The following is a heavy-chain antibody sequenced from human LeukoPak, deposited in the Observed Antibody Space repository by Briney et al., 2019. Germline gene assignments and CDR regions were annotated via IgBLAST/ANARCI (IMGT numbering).Heavy chain of an antibody. CDR2: IYYSGST. J-gene: IGHJ4*02. V-gene: IGHV4-39*07. CDR3: ARSSGDFLDY. Sequence: SETLSLTCTVSGGSVTDYYWGWIRQTPGKGLEWIGSIYYSGSTYYNPSLKSRVTISVDTSKNQFSLKLSSVTAADTAVYYCARSSGDFLDYWGQGTLVTVSS. CDR1: GGSVTDYY. D-gene: IGHD7-27*01.